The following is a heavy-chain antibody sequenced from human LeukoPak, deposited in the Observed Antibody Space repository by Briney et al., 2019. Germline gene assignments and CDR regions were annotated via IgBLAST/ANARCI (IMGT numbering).Heavy chain of an antibody. CDR1: GYTFTSYY. CDR3: TRLLFPCGGDCYPFDY. D-gene: IGHD2-21*02. V-gene: IGHV1-46*03. Sequence: GASVKVSCKASGYTFTSYYMHWVRQAPGQGLEWMGIINPSGGSTSYAQKFQGRVTMTRDMSTSTVYMELSSLRSEDTAVYYCTRLLFPCGGDCYPFDYWGQGTLVTVSS. CDR2: INPSGGST. J-gene: IGHJ4*02.